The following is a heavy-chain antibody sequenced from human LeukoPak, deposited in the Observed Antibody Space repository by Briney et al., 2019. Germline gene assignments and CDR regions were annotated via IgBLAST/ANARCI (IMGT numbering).Heavy chain of an antibody. Sequence: GASMKVSCKASGYTFTSYDINWVRQATGQGLEWMGWMNPNSGNTGYAQKFQGRVTMTRNTSISTAYMELSSLRSEDTAVYYCARGYGSGIYYHYYYGMDVWGQGTTVTVSS. CDR3: ARGYGSGIYYHYYYGMDV. CDR2: MNPNSGNT. J-gene: IGHJ6*02. D-gene: IGHD3-10*01. V-gene: IGHV1-8*01. CDR1: GYTFTSYD.